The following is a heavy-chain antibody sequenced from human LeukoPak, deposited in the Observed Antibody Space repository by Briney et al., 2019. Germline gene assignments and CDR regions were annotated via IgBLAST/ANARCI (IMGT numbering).Heavy chain of an antibody. V-gene: IGHV3-23*01. CDR2: ISGSGGST. CDR3: AKTARICSDAISVYSSGWATKGCYYYMDV. J-gene: IGHJ6*03. Sequence: PGGSLRLSCAASGFTFSSYAMSWVRQAPGKGLEWVSAISGSGGSTYYADSVKGRFTISRDNSKNTLYLQMNSLRAEDTAVYYCAKTARICSDAISVYSSGWATKGCYYYMDVWGKGTTVTVSS. CDR1: GFTFSSYA. D-gene: IGHD6-19*01.